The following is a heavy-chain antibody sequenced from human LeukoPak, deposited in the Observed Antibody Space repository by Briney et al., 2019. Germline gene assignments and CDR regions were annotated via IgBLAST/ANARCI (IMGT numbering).Heavy chain of an antibody. CDR1: GGTFSSYA. V-gene: IGHV1-69*13. Sequence: GASVKVSCKASGGTFSSYAISWVRQAPGQGLEWMGGIIPIFGTANHAQKFQGRVTITADESTSTAYMELSSLRSEDTAVYYCARGAKPLVVTASTYWGQGTLVTVSS. D-gene: IGHD2-21*02. CDR2: IIPIFGTA. CDR3: ARGAKPLVVTASTY. J-gene: IGHJ4*02.